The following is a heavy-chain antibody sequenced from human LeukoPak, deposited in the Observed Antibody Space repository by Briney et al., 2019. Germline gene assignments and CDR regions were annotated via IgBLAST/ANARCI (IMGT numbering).Heavy chain of an antibody. V-gene: IGHV4-31*03. CDR2: IYYSGST. J-gene: IGHJ2*01. CDR1: GGSISSGGYY. CDR3: ARGGLRWYFDL. Sequence: SQTLSLTCTVSGGSISSGGYYWSWIRQHPGKGLEWIGYIYYSGSTYYNPSLKSRVTISVDTSKNQFSLKLSSVTAADTVVYYCARGGLRWYFDLWGRGTLVTVSS. D-gene: IGHD2-15*01.